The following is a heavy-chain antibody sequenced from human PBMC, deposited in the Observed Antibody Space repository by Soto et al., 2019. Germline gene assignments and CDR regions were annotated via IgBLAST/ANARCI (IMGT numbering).Heavy chain of an antibody. CDR3: ARGPNGEGYYDSSGYLTTYYYYGMDV. J-gene: IGHJ6*02. CDR2: IIPIFGTA. CDR1: GGTFSSYA. D-gene: IGHD3-22*01. V-gene: IGHV1-69*13. Sequence: SVKVSCKASGGTFSSYAISWVRQAPGQGLEWMGGIIPIFGTANYAQKFQSRVTITADESTSTAYMELSSLRSEDTAVYYCARGPNGEGYYDSSGYLTTYYYYGMDVWGQGTTVTVSS.